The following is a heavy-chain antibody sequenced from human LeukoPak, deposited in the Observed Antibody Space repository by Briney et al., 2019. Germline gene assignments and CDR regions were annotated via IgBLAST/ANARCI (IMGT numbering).Heavy chain of an antibody. CDR1: GFTFDDYG. Sequence: PGGSLRLSCAASGFTFDDYGMSWVRQAPGKGLEWVSGINWNGGSTGYADSVKGRFTISRDNAKNSLYLQMNSLRAEDTALYYCAKVEVTYYYYYMDVWGKGTTVTVSS. CDR3: AKVEVTYYYYYMDV. D-gene: IGHD3-22*01. CDR2: INWNGGST. J-gene: IGHJ6*03. V-gene: IGHV3-20*04.